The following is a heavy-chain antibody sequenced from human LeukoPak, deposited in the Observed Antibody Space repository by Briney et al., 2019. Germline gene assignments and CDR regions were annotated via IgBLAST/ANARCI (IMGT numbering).Heavy chain of an antibody. D-gene: IGHD3-10*01. CDR2: TSSDLNVK. CDR3: AREGYYGSGSPPSLYFDY. V-gene: IGHV3-30-3*01. CDR1: GFTFRNYV. J-gene: IGHJ4*02. Sequence: GGSLRLSCAASGFTFRNYVIHWVRQAPGKGLEWVAVTSSDLNVKLYADSVKGRFTISRDNSRSTLYSQMNSLRPEDTAIYYCAREGYYGSGSPPSLYFDYWGQGTLVTVSS.